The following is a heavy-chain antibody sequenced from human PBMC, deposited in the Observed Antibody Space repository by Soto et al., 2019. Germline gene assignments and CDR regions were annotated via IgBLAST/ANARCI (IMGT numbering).Heavy chain of an antibody. Sequence: QLQLQESGSGQVKPSQTLSLTCAVSGGSITTGDYSWNWIRQPPGRGLEWVGYIYDSGSTYYNPSLKGSATVSVDWSKNNFSLKLSSVPAADTAVYYCARGRSASGYPSFDPWGQGTLVTVSS. CDR1: GGSITTGDYS. D-gene: IGHD3-22*01. CDR3: ARGRSASGYPSFDP. V-gene: IGHV4-30-2*01. J-gene: IGHJ5*02. CDR2: IYDSGST.